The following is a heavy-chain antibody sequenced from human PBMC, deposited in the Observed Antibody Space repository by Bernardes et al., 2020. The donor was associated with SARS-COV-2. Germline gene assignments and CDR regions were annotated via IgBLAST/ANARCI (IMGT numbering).Heavy chain of an antibody. V-gene: IGHV4-61*02. CDR2: IPTSGST. J-gene: IGHJ4*01. D-gene: IGHD1-26*01. CDR3: ARDKWERQPTLRRVEFDY. Sequence: SETLSLTCTVSGGSISSGDYYWTWIRQPAGKGLEWIGRIPTSGSTNYNSSLESRVTMSLDTSKNQCSLQLTSVTAADTAVYRCARDKWERQPTLRRVEFDYWG. CDR1: GGSISSGDYY.